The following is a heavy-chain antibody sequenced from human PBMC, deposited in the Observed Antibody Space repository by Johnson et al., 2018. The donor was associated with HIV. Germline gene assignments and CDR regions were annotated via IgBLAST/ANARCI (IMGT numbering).Heavy chain of an antibody. CDR2: ISWDSGSI. CDR1: GFTFDDYA. V-gene: IGHV3-9*01. Sequence: VQLVESGGGLVQPGRSLRLSCAASGFTFDDYAMHWVRQAPGKGLEWVSGISWDSGSICYADSVKGRFTISRDNAKNSLYLQMNSLRAEDTALYYCAASPEELRAFDIWGQGTMVTVSS. D-gene: IGHD1-26*01. J-gene: IGHJ3*02. CDR3: AASPEELRAFDI.